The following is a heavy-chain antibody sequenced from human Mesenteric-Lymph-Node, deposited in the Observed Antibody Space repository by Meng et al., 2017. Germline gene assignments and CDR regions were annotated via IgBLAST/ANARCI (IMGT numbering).Heavy chain of an antibody. V-gene: IGHV1-46*01. J-gene: IGHJ6*02. CDR1: GYTFTSYY. CDR2: INPSGGST. CDR3: AREAQQWLVYYGMDV. Sequence: SVKVSCKASGYTFTSYYIHWVQQAPGQGLEWMGIINPSGGSTNYAQKFQGRVTMTRDTSTSTVYMELSSLRSEDTAVYYCAREAQQWLVYYGMDVWGQGTTVTVSS. D-gene: IGHD6-19*01.